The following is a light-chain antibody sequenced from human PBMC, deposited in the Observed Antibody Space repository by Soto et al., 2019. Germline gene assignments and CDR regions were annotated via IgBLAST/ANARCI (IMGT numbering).Light chain of an antibody. Sequence: QSALTQPPSASGSPGQSVTISCTGTISDVGAYNYVSWYQQHPGKAPKLMIYEVSKRPSGVPDRFSGSKSGNTASLTVSGLQAEDEADYCCCSYTDSNIVVFGGGTKLTVL. CDR1: ISDVGAYNY. J-gene: IGLJ2*01. CDR3: CSYTDSNIVV. CDR2: EVS. V-gene: IGLV2-8*01.